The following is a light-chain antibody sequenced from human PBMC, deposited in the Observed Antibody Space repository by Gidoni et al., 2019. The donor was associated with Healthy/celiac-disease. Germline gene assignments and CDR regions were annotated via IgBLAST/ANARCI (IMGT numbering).Light chain of an antibody. J-gene: IGKJ1*01. CDR2: AAA. CDR3: QQSYRTTWT. CDR1: QSISSY. V-gene: IGKV1-39*01. Sequence: DIQMTQSPSSLSASVGDRVTITFRASQSISSYLNWYQQKPGKAPKLLIYAAASLQSGVPSRVSGSGSGTDFTLTISSLQPEDFATYYCQQSYRTTWTFGQGTKVEIK.